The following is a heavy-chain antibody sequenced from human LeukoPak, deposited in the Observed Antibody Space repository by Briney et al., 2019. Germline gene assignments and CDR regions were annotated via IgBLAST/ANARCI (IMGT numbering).Heavy chain of an antibody. J-gene: IGHJ4*02. D-gene: IGHD5-12*01. CDR1: GFTVSNNY. Sequence: GGSLGLSCAASGFTVSNNYMSWVRQAPGKGLEWVSVIHSGGTTNYADSVQGRFTISRDNSKTTVYLHMNSLRAEDTAVYYCARDSDSGYGPFASWGQGTLATVSS. CDR2: IHSGGTT. CDR3: ARDSDSGYGPFAS. V-gene: IGHV3-53*01.